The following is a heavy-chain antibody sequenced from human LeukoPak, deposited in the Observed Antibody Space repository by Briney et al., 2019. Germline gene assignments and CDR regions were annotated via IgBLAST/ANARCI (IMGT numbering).Heavy chain of an antibody. D-gene: IGHD1-26*01. CDR2: TVGGSGHT. CDR3: AADRHSGSYFAFDI. CDR1: VFTFTRSA. V-gene: IGHV1-58*02. Sequence: ASVKVSCKASVFTFTRSAMQWVRQARGQRLGCIGWTVGGSGHTDDAQKFQEKVTITSDMTTSTAYMELSSLRSEDAAVYACAADRHSGSYFAFDIWGQGTMVTVSS. J-gene: IGHJ3*02.